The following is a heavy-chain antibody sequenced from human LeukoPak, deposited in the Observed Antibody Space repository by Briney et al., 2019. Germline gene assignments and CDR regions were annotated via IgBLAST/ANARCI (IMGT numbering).Heavy chain of an antibody. CDR2: ISSSSSYI. CDR3: ASGSIVAYYFDY. J-gene: IGHJ4*02. D-gene: IGHD6-13*01. Sequence: GGSLRLSCAASGFTFSGYSMNWVRQAPGKGLEWVSSISSSSSYIDYGDSVKGRFTISRDNAKNSLYLQLNSLRAEDTAVYYCASGSIVAYYFDYWGQGTLVTVSS. CDR1: GFTFSGYS. V-gene: IGHV3-21*01.